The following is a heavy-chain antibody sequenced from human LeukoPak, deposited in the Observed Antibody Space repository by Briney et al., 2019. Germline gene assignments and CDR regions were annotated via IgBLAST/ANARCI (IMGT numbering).Heavy chain of an antibody. CDR2: IASSSSYT. J-gene: IGHJ4*02. CDR3: ARAIEATRRSTGTCNYFDY. Sequence: GGSLRLSCAASGFTFSDYYMSWIRQAPGKGLECVSYIASSSSYTNYADSVKGRFTISRDNAKNSLYLQMNSLRAEDTAVYYCARAIEATRRSTGTCNYFDYWGQGTLVTVSS. V-gene: IGHV3-11*06. D-gene: IGHD5-12*01. CDR1: GFTFSDYY.